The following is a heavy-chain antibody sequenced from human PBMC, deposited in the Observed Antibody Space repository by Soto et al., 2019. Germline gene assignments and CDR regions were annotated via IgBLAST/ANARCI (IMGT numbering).Heavy chain of an antibody. J-gene: IGHJ6*03. Sequence: GGSLRLSCAASGFTFDDYGMSWVRQAPGKGLEWVSGINWNGGSTGYADSVKGRFTISRDNAKNSLYLQMNSLRAEDTALYHCTRGGYCSSTSCRDYYYYYMDVWGKGTTVTVSS. V-gene: IGHV3-20*01. CDR1: GFTFDDYG. CDR2: INWNGGST. CDR3: TRGGYCSSTSCRDYYYYYMDV. D-gene: IGHD2-2*03.